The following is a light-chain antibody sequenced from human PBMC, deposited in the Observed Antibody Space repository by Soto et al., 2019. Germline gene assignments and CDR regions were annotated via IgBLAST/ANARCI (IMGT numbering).Light chain of an antibody. CDR1: QSVSNNY. J-gene: IGKJ1*01. V-gene: IGKV3-20*01. CDR2: GAS. CDR3: HQNGSSPWT. Sequence: EIVMTQSPATLSLSPGERATLSCRASQSVSNNYLAWYQQKRGQGPRLLIYGASSRATGIPYRFSGSGSGTDFTLTISRLEPEDFAVYYCHQNGSSPWTFGQGTKVDIK.